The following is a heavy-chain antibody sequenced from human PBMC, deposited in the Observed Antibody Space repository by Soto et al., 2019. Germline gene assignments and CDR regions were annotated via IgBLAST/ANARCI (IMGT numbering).Heavy chain of an antibody. CDR3: ARDEYDSSGYPYFDY. V-gene: IGHV3-33*01. J-gene: IGHJ4*02. CDR1: GFTFSSYG. Sequence: QVQLVESGGGVVQPGRSLRLSCAASGFTFSSYGMHWVRQAPGKGLEWVAVIWYDGSNKYYADSVKGRFTISRDNSKNTLYLQMNSLRAEDTAVYYCARDEYDSSGYPYFDYWGQGTLVTVSS. D-gene: IGHD3-22*01. CDR2: IWYDGSNK.